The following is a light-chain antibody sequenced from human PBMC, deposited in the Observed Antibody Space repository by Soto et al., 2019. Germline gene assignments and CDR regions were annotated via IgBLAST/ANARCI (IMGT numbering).Light chain of an antibody. Sequence: QSVLTQPASVSGSPGQSITISCTGTSSDVGGYNYVSWYQQHPGKAPKLMIYEVSNRPSGVSNRFSGSKSGNTASLTISGLQTEDEADYYCNSYISGTTLWVFGGGTKVTVL. J-gene: IGLJ3*02. V-gene: IGLV2-14*01. CDR1: SSDVGGYNY. CDR2: EVS. CDR3: NSYISGTTLWV.